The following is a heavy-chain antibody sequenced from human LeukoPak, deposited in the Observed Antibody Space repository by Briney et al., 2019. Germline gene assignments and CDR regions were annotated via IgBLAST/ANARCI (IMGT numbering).Heavy chain of an antibody. J-gene: IGHJ4*02. Sequence: GGFLRLSCAASGFTSSAIHWVRQSPGKGLEWLAIISFDGAYRYYADSVKGRFTISRDNAKNTLYVQMTSLRVDDMAVYYCVRQPGYSYGFGTWYFDYWGQGTLVTVSS. CDR3: VRQPGYSYGFGTWYFDY. CDR1: GFTSSA. D-gene: IGHD5-18*01. CDR2: ISFDGAYR. V-gene: IGHV3-30*04.